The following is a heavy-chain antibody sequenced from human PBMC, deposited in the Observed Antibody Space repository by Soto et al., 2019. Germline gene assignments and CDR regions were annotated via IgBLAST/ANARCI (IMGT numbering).Heavy chain of an antibody. D-gene: IGHD3-22*01. J-gene: IGHJ6*02. CDR1: GYTFTSYG. V-gene: IGHV1-3*01. CDR3: ARDPNDSSAYYHHYYYGMDV. CDR2: INAGNGNT. Sequence: QIQLMQSGAEVKKPGASVKVSCKASGYTFTSYGIHWVRQAPGQRLEWTGWINAGNGNTKYSEKFQGRVTITSDTSASTAYLERSSLRSEDTAVYYCARDPNDSSAYYHHYYYGMDVWGQGTTVTVSS.